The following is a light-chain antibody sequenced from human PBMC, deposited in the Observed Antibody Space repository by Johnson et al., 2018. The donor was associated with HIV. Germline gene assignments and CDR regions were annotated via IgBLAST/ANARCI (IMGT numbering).Light chain of an antibody. CDR3: GTWDSSLSAGFYV. CDR2: DNN. CDR1: SSNIGNNY. Sequence: QSVLTQPPSVSAAPGQKVTISCSGSSSNIGNNYVSWYQQLPGTAPKLLIYDNNKRPSGIPDRFSGSKSGTSATLGIPGLHTGDEADYYCGTWDSSLSAGFYVFGTGTKVTVL. V-gene: IGLV1-51*01. J-gene: IGLJ1*01.